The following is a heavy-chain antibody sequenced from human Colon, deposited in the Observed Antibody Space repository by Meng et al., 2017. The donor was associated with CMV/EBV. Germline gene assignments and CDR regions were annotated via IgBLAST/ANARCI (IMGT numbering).Heavy chain of an antibody. D-gene: IGHD3-3*01. CDR3: ARRGRDFWSGYYYY. CDR2: ISAYNGHT. CDR1: GYTFSTYA. Sequence: ASVKVSCKASGYTFSTYAITWVRQAPGQGLEWMGWISAYNGHTDYAQNLQGRVTMTTDTSTSTAYMELTSLRSDDTAMYYCARRGRDFWSGYYYYWGQGTLVIVSS. V-gene: IGHV1-18*04. J-gene: IGHJ4*02.